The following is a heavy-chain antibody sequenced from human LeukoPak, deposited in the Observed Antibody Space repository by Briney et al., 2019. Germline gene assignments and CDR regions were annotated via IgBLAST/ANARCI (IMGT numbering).Heavy chain of an antibody. CDR3: ARGDSSGYFGVVDY. V-gene: IGHV3-74*01. D-gene: IGHD3-22*01. CDR1: GFTFSDYY. Sequence: GGSLRLSCAASGFTFSDYYMSWIRQAPGKGLVWVSRINSDGSSTSYADSVKGRFTISRDNAKNTLYLQMTSLRAEDTAVYYCARGDSSGYFGVVDYWGQGTLVTVSS. CDR2: INSDGSST. J-gene: IGHJ4*02.